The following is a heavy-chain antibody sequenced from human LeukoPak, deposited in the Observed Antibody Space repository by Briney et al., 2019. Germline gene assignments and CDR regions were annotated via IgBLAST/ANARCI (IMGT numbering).Heavy chain of an antibody. CDR1: GYSFTSYW. J-gene: IGHJ4*02. D-gene: IGHD6-19*01. CDR2: IYLGDSDT. Sequence: GESLKISCKGSGYSFTSYWIGWVRQMPGKGLEWMGIIYLGDSDTRYSPSFQGQVTISADKSISTAYLQWSSLKASDTAMYYCARSIVATIWVSQGIAVAGPTFDYWGQGTLVTVSS. V-gene: IGHV5-51*01. CDR3: ARSIVATIWVSQGIAVAGPTFDY.